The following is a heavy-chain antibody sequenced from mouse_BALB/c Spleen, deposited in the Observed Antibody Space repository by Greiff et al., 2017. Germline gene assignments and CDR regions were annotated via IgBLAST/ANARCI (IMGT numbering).Heavy chain of an antibody. CDR3: ARSDNGYYEDY. D-gene: IGHD2-3*01. J-gene: IGHJ2*01. CDR1: GYTFTSYW. CDR2: IYPGDGDT. Sequence: QVQLKQSGAELARPGASVKLSCKASGYTFTSYWMQWVKQRPGQGLEWIGAIYPGDGDTRYTQKFKGKATLTADKSSSTAYMQLSSLASEDSAVYYCARSDNGYYEDYWGQGTTLTVSS. V-gene: IGHV1-87*01.